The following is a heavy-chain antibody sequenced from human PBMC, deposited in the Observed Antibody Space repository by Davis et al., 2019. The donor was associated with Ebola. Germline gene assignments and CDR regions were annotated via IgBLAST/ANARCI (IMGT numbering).Heavy chain of an antibody. Sequence: SETLSLTCTVSGYSISSGYYWGWIRQTPGKGLEWIGSIYYSGSTYYNPSLNSRVTISVDTSKNQFSLKLSSVTAANTAVYYCARSGLSFGVVKYHYGMDAWCKGTTVTVSS. CDR3: ARSGLSFGVVKYHYGMDA. J-gene: IGHJ6*04. CDR1: GYSISSGYY. V-gene: IGHV4-38-2*02. D-gene: IGHD3-3*01. CDR2: IYYSGST.